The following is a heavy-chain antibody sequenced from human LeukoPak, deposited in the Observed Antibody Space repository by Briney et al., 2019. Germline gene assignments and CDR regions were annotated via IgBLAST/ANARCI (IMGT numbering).Heavy chain of an antibody. CDR1: GFTVSSNY. J-gene: IGHJ6*02. CDR3: ARDLRSMVRGVINRYYYYGMDV. Sequence: GGSLRLSCAASGFTVSSNYMSWVRQAPGKGLEWVSVIYSGGSTYYADSVKGRFTISRDNSKNTLYLQMNSLRAEDTAVYYCARDLRSMVRGVINRYYYYGMDVWGQGTTVTVSS. V-gene: IGHV3-66*01. D-gene: IGHD3-10*01. CDR2: IYSGGST.